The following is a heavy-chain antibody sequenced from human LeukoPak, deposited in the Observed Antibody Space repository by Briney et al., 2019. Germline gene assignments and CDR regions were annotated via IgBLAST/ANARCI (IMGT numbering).Heavy chain of an antibody. V-gene: IGHV1-8*01. J-gene: IGHJ4*02. Sequence: ASVKVSCKASGYTFTDYDINWVRQASGQGLEWMGWMNPTSGNTGYAQKFQGRVTMTTDTFTNTAYVELRSLRSDDTAVYYCARRTYSRSSSIFDNWGQGTLVTVSS. CDR1: GYTFTDYD. D-gene: IGHD6-6*01. CDR3: ARRTYSRSSSIFDN. CDR2: MNPTSGNT.